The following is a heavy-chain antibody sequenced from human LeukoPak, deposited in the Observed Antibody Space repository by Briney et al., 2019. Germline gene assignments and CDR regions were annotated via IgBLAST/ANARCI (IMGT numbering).Heavy chain of an antibody. CDR1: GFTFSSYW. Sequence: GGSLRLSCAVSGFTFSSYWMSWFRQAPGKGLEWVANINQDGSQKFSVDSVRGRFTISRDNAKNSLSLQMNSLRVEDTAVYYCARDWFDGDYDRFDYWGQGTLVTVSS. J-gene: IGHJ4*02. D-gene: IGHD4-17*01. CDR3: ARDWFDGDYDRFDY. V-gene: IGHV3-7*03. CDR2: INQDGSQK.